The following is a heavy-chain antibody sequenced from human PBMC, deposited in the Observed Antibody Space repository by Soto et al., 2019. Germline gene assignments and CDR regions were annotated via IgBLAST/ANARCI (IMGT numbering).Heavy chain of an antibody. CDR1: GFTFSSCA. Sequence: PGGSLRLSCAASGFTFSSCAMSWVRQAPGKGLEWVSAISGSGGSTYYADSVKGRFTISRDNSKNTLYLQMNSLRAEDTAVYYCAKGDIDYYDSSGYYSYGMDVWGQGTTVTVSS. V-gene: IGHV3-23*01. D-gene: IGHD3-22*01. CDR3: AKGDIDYYDSSGYYSYGMDV. J-gene: IGHJ6*02. CDR2: ISGSGGST.